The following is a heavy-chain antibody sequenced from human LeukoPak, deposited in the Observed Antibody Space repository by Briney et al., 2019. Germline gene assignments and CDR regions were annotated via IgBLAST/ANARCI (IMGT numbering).Heavy chain of an antibody. Sequence: PETLSLNCTVSSGSISSSTYYWGWIRQPPGKGLEWIGDISYNGRTNYTPSLKSRVTISVDTSKNQFSLKLRFVTASDTAVYYCARQDIVATIDYWGQGTLITVSS. V-gene: IGHV4-39*01. CDR1: SGSISSSTYY. J-gene: IGHJ4*02. CDR2: ISYNGRT. CDR3: ARQDIVATIDY. D-gene: IGHD5-12*01.